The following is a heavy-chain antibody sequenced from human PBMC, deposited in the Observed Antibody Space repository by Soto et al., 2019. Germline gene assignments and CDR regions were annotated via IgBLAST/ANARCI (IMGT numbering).Heavy chain of an antibody. CDR1: GFTFRNYD. CDR3: ARTDRDFYGLDV. J-gene: IGHJ6*02. V-gene: IGHV3-13*05. Sequence: ESGGGLVQPGGSLRLSCEASGFTFRNYDMHWVRQGTGKGLEWVSGISAAGDPDYADSVGGRFTISRENAQNSFFLQMNSLRVGDTAVYYCARTDRDFYGLDVWGQGTTVIVSS. CDR2: ISAAGDP.